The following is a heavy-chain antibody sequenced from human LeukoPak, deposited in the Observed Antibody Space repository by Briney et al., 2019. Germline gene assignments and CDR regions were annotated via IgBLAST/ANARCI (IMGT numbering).Heavy chain of an antibody. CDR1: GFTFSSYA. J-gene: IGHJ4*02. D-gene: IGHD3-3*01. CDR3: AKCGSITIFGVVQLYYFDY. Sequence: PGGSLRLSCAASGFTFSSYAMSWVRQAPGKGLEWVSALCGSGGSTYYADSVKGRFTISRDNSKNTLYLQMNSLRAEDTAVYYCAKCGSITIFGVVQLYYFDYWGQGTLVTVSS. CDR2: LCGSGGST. V-gene: IGHV3-23*01.